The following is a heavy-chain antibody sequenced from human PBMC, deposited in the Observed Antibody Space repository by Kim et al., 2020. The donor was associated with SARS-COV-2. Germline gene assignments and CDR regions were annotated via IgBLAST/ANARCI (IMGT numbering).Heavy chain of an antibody. CDR3: AKVRLASLYSNFDY. D-gene: IGHD2-21*01. V-gene: IGHV3-23*01. CDR1: GFTFSSYG. CDR2: ITGSGNTT. J-gene: IGHJ4*02. Sequence: GGSLRLSCAASGFTFSSYGMTWIRQAPGKGLQWVSAITGSGNTTYFAASVWGRFTISRANFRNMLYLQMNSLRAEDTALYYCAKVRLASLYSNFDYWGQGTLVPVSS.